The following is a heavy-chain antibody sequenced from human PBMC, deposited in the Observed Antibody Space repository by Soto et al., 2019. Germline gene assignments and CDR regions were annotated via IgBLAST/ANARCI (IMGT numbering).Heavy chain of an antibody. J-gene: IGHJ4*02. CDR3: AKGGRQWLVTSDFNY. CDR1: EFNFRDYA. CDR2: VSHDGRNT. Sequence: PVGSKRHCYAASEFNFRDYAMRWVRQAPGKGLEWVAVVSHDGRNTHYADSVKGRFTISRDSSKNTVSLEMTSLRAEDTAVYYCAKGGRQWLVTSDFNYWGQGALVNVSS. D-gene: IGHD6-19*01. V-gene: IGHV3-30*18.